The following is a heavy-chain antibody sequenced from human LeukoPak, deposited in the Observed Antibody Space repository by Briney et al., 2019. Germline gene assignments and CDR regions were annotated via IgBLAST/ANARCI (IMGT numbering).Heavy chain of an antibody. CDR2: ISSSSSYI. J-gene: IGHJ3*02. V-gene: IGHV3-21*01. Sequence: PGGSLRLSCAASGFTFSSYSMNWVRLAPGKGLEWVSSISSSSSYIYYADSVKGRFTISRDNAKNSLYLQMNSLRAEDTAVYYCARGHRATGVHAFDIWGQGTMVTVSS. CDR3: ARGHRATGVHAFDI. D-gene: IGHD5-12*01. CDR1: GFTFSSYS.